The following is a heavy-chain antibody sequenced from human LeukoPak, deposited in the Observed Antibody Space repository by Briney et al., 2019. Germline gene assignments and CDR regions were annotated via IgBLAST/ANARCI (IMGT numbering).Heavy chain of an antibody. Sequence: SETLTLTCTVSGGSISSYYWSWLRQPPGKGLEWIGYIYYSGSTNYNPSLKSRVTISVDTSKNQFSLKLSSVTAADTAVYYCARWQYYDFWSGPIRGFDPWGQGTLVTVSS. D-gene: IGHD3-3*01. J-gene: IGHJ5*02. CDR2: IYYSGST. V-gene: IGHV4-59*01. CDR1: GGSISSYY. CDR3: ARWQYYDFWSGPIRGFDP.